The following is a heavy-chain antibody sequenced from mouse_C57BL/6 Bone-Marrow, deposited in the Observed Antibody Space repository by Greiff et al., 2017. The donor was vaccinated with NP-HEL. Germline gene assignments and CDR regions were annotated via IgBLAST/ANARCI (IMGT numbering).Heavy chain of an antibody. CDR1: GYSFTDYN. J-gene: IGHJ4*01. CDR2: LNPNYGTT. CDR3: ARGDYAYAMDY. D-gene: IGHD2-4*01. V-gene: IGHV1-39*01. Sequence: VQLQQSGPELVKPGASVKISCKASGYSFTDYNMNWVKQSNGKSLEWIGVLNPNYGTTSYTQKFKGKATLTVDQSSSKAYMQHNSLTSEDTAVDYCARGDYAYAMDYWGQGTSVTVSS.